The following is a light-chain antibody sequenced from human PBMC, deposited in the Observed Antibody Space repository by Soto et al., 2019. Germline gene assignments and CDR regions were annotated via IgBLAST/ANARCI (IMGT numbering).Light chain of an antibody. Sequence: DIQMTQSPSSLSASVGDRVTITCQASQDISNYLNWYQQKPGKAPKLLIYDASNLETGVPSRFSGSGSETDFTFTIRSLQPEDIATYYCQQYDNLPYTFGQGTKLEIK. CDR1: QDISNY. CDR2: DAS. J-gene: IGKJ2*01. V-gene: IGKV1-33*01. CDR3: QQYDNLPYT.